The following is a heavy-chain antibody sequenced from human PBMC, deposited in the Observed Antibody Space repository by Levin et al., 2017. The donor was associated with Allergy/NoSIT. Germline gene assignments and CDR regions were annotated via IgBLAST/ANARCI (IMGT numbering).Heavy chain of an antibody. CDR1: GFTFNNYA. Sequence: GGSLRLSCAASGFTFNNYAMSWVRQAPGKGLEWVSAIINSGVGTYYADSVKGRFTISRDNSKNTMYLQMNSLRAEDTAVYFCAKGAIRGSDQPFYFDYWGQGTLVTASS. V-gene: IGHV3-23*01. D-gene: IGHD6-19*01. CDR2: IINSGVGT. J-gene: IGHJ4*02. CDR3: AKGAIRGSDQPFYFDY.